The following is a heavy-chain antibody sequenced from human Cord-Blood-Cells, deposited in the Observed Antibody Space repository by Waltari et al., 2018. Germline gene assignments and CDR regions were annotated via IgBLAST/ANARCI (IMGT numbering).Heavy chain of an antibody. CDR2: INHSGST. CDR3: AREHDAFDI. CDR1: GGSFSGYY. J-gene: IGHJ3*02. D-gene: IGHD1-1*01. Sequence: QVQLQQRGAGVLKPSETLSRTCAVYGGSFSGYYWSWIRQPPGKGLEWIGEINHSGSTNYNPSLKSRVTISVDTSKNQFSLKLSSVTAADTAVYYCAREHDAFDIWGQGTMVTDSS. V-gene: IGHV4-34*01.